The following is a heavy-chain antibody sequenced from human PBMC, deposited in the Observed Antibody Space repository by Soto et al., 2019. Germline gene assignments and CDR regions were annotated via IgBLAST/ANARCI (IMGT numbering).Heavy chain of an antibody. D-gene: IGHD3-16*01. V-gene: IGHV3-11*05. CDR2: ISSSSSYT. J-gene: IGHJ3*02. Sequence: PGGSLRLFCAASGLTFSDYYMSWIRQAPGKGLEWVSYISSSSSYTNYADSVKGRFTISRDNAKNSLYLQMNSLRAEDTAVYYCARVPEFGDDAFDIWGQGTMVTVSS. CDR1: GLTFSDYY. CDR3: ARVPEFGDDAFDI.